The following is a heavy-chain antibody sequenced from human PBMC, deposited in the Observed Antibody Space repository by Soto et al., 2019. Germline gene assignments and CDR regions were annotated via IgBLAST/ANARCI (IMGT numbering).Heavy chain of an antibody. CDR1: GFTFSSYS. Sequence: EVQLVESGGGLVQPGGSLRLSCAASGFTFSSYSMNWVRQAPGKGLEWVSYISSSSSTIYYADSVKGRFTISRDNAKNSLYLQMNSLRDEDTAVYYCARDWWTVTSYYFDYWGQGTLVTVSS. J-gene: IGHJ4*02. CDR2: ISSSSSTI. V-gene: IGHV3-48*02. D-gene: IGHD4-17*01. CDR3: ARDWWTVTSYYFDY.